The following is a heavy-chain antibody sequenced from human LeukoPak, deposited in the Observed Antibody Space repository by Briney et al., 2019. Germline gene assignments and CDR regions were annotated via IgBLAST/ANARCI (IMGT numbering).Heavy chain of an antibody. Sequence: PGGSLRLSCAASGFTFSSYEMNWVRQAPGKGLEWVSYISSSGSTIYYADSVKGRFTISRDNAKNSLYLQMHSLRAEDTAIIYCAKNRGGPDGHYYFDYWGQGALVTVSS. CDR3: AKNRGGPDGHYYFDY. CDR2: ISSSGSTI. J-gene: IGHJ4*02. CDR1: GFTFSSYE. V-gene: IGHV3-48*03. D-gene: IGHD3-10*01.